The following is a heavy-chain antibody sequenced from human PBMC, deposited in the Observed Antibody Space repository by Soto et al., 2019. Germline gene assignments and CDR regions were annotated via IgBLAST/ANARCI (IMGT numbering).Heavy chain of an antibody. J-gene: IGHJ5*02. Sequence: PSETLSLTCTVSGGSISSYYWSWIRQPPGKGLEWIAYIYYSGSTKYNPSLKSRATISVDTSKNQFSLKLSSVTAADTAVYYCARDDAGGFDPWGQGTLVTVSA. V-gene: IGHV4-59*01. CDR3: ARDDAGGFDP. CDR2: IYYSGST. CDR1: GGSISSYY.